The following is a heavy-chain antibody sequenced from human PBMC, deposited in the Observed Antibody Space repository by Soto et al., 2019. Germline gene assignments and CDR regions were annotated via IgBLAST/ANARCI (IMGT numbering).Heavy chain of an antibody. CDR3: AKDRGFIAAAGPLDY. D-gene: IGHD6-13*01. Sequence: QSGGSLRLSCAASGFTFSSYGMHWVRQAPGKGLEWVAVISYDGSNKYYADSVKGRFTISRDNSKNTLYLQMNSLRAEDTAVYYCAKDRGFIAAAGPLDYWGQGTLVTVPQ. J-gene: IGHJ4*02. CDR1: GFTFSSYG. CDR2: ISYDGSNK. V-gene: IGHV3-30*18.